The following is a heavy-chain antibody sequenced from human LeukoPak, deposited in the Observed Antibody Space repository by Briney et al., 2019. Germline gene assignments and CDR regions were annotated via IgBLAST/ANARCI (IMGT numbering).Heavy chain of an antibody. J-gene: IGHJ4*02. CDR1: GFTFDDYT. CDR3: AREGSSSGFFDY. V-gene: IGHV3-43*01. D-gene: IGHD6-19*01. Sequence: PGGSLRLSCAASGFTFDDYTFHWVRQAPGKGLEWFSLISWNGGSTFYGDSVRGRFTISRDNSKNSLYLQMNSMRTEDTALYFCAREGSSSGFFDYWGQGTLVTVSS. CDR2: ISWNGGST.